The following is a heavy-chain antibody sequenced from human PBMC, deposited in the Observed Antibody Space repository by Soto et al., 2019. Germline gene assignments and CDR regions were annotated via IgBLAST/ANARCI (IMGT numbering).Heavy chain of an antibody. CDR2: ISSSSSYI. V-gene: IGHV3-21*01. CDR1: GFTFSSYS. Sequence: GGSLRLSCAASGFTFSSYSMNWVRQAPGKGLEWVSSISSSSSYIYYADSVKGRFTISRDNAKNSLYLQMNSLRAEDTAVYYCAREPPPPGQWLVKSDAFDIWGQGTMVTVSS. J-gene: IGHJ3*02. CDR3: AREPPPPGQWLVKSDAFDI. D-gene: IGHD6-19*01.